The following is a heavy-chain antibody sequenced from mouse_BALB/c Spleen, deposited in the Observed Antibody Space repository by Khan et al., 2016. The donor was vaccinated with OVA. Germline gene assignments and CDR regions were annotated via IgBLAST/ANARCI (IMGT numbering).Heavy chain of an antibody. D-gene: IGHD2-14*01. J-gene: IGHJ3*01. CDR3: ARGTFDY. V-gene: IGHV1S135*01. CDR1: GYSFTTYY. CDR2: IDPFNTGT. Sequence: VQLQQSGPELMKPGASVNISCKASGYSFTTYYIHWVKQSRGKSLEWIGYIDPFNTGTDYNQKFKGQATLTVDKSSNTPYIHLSSLTSEDSAVYYCARGTFDYWGQGTLVTVSA.